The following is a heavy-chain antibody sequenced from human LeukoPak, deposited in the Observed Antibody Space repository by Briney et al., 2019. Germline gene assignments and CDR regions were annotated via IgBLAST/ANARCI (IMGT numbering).Heavy chain of an antibody. CDR3: ARAVAGTPNWFDP. Sequence: GGSLRLSCAASGFTFSTYWMSWVRQAPGKGLEWVAVISYDGSNKYYADSVKGRFTISRDNSKNTLYLQMNSLRAEDTAVYYCARAVAGTPNWFDPWGQGTLVTVSS. CDR1: GFTFSTYW. CDR2: ISYDGSNK. D-gene: IGHD6-19*01. V-gene: IGHV3-30-3*01. J-gene: IGHJ5*02.